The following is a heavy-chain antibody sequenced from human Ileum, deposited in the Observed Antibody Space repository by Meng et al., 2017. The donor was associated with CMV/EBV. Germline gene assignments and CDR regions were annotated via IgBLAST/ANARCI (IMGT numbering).Heavy chain of an antibody. J-gene: IGHJ4*02. Sequence: GGSLRLSCAASGFIFNNYAMSWVRQAPGRGLEWVSTFSGGMDTTYYADSVRGRFTISRDNSKNTVSLQMNSLRADDTAVYYCANPNYYDSNGAYWGQGTLVTVSS. CDR2: FSGGMDTT. CDR1: GFIFNNYA. D-gene: IGHD3-22*01. V-gene: IGHV3-23*01. CDR3: ANPNYYDSNGAY.